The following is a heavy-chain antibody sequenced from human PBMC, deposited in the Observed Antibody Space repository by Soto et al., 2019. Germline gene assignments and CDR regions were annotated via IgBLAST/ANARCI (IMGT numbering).Heavy chain of an antibody. V-gene: IGHV1-18*01. J-gene: IGHJ4*02. D-gene: IGHD6-13*01. Sequence: ASVKVSCKASGGTFSSYTISWVRQAPGQGLEWMGWISAYNGNTNYAQKLQGRVTMTTDTSTSTAYMELRSLRSDDTAVYYCARDRGRSSWYYALNDYWGQGTLVTVSS. CDR2: ISAYNGNT. CDR3: ARDRGRSSWYYALNDY. CDR1: GGTFSSYT.